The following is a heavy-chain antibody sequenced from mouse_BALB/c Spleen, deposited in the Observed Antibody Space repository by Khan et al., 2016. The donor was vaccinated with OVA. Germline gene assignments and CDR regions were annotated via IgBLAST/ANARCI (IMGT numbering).Heavy chain of an antibody. V-gene: IGHV5-6*01. D-gene: IGHD1-1*01. Sequence: EVELVESGGDLVKPGGSLKLSCAASGFTFSTYAMSWVRQTPDKRLEWVATINTGGDYIYYPGSVKGRFTISRDNAKNTLYLQMSSLRSEDTAMYSCARHNYGPFAYWGQGTLVTVSA. CDR2: INTGGDYI. J-gene: IGHJ3*01. CDR3: ARHNYGPFAY. CDR1: GFTFSTYA.